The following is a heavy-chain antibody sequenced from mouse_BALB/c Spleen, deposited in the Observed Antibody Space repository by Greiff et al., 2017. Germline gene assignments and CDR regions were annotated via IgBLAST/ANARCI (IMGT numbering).Heavy chain of an antibody. J-gene: IGHJ3*01. CDR2: ISDGGGYT. CDR1: GFTFSDYY. CDR3: AIHDGYYPFFAY. D-gene: IGHD2-3*01. V-gene: IGHV5-4*02. Sequence: EVKLVESGGGLVKPGGSLKLSCAASGFTFSDYYMYWVLQTPEKRLAWVATISDGGGYTYYPDSVKGRFTISRDNAKNTLYLQLSSMKSEDTAMYCCAIHDGYYPFFAYWGQGTLVTVSA.